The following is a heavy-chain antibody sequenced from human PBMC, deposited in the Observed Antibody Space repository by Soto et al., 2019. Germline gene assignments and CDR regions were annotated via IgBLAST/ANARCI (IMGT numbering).Heavy chain of an antibody. CDR2: IYYSGGT. D-gene: IGHD2-21*02. CDR1: GGSISSGGYY. CDR3: AREKIVVVTATNDAFDI. V-gene: IGHV4-31*03. Sequence: QVQLQESGPGLVKPSQTLSLTCTVSGGSISSGGYYWSWIRQHPGKGLEWIGYIYYSGGTYYNPSLKSRVTISVDTSKNQFSLKLSSVTAADTAVYYCAREKIVVVTATNDAFDIWGQGTMVTVSS. J-gene: IGHJ3*02.